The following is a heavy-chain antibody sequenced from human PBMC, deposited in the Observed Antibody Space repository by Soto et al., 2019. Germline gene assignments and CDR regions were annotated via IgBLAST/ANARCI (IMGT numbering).Heavy chain of an antibody. J-gene: IGHJ5*02. CDR1: GYTFTSYG. D-gene: IGHD2-2*01. Sequence: GASVKVSCKASGYTFTSYGISWVRQAPGQGLEWMGWISAYNGNTNYAQKLQGRVTMTTDTSTSTAYMGLRSLRSDDTAVYYCARVRPIMPANWFDPWGQETLVTVSS. CDR2: ISAYNGNT. V-gene: IGHV1-18*01. CDR3: ARVRPIMPANWFDP.